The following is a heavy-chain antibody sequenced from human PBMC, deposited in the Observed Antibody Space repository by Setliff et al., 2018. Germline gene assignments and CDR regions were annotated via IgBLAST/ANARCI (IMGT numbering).Heavy chain of an antibody. CDR3: ARDGIAARPGADY. V-gene: IGHV1-3*01. Sequence: ASVKVSCKASGYTFTTYAIHWVRQAPGQGLEWMGWINAGNGNIRYSQNFQGRVTITRDTSASTAYMELSSLRSDDTAVYYCARDGIAARPGADYWGQGTLVTVSS. D-gene: IGHD6-6*01. CDR1: GYTFTTYA. CDR2: INAGNGNI. J-gene: IGHJ4*02.